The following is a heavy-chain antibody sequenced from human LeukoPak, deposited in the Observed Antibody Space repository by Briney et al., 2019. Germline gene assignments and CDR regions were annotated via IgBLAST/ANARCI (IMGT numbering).Heavy chain of an antibody. D-gene: IGHD1-26*01. CDR2: ISDSGGST. CDR3: AKMKGHPLPKYYMDV. Sequence: GGSLRLSCAASGFTFSNYAMTWVRQAPGRGLEWVSTISDSGGSTHYADSVKGRFTISRDNSKNTLYLEMSSLRAEDTAIYYCAKMKGHPLPKYYMDVWGQGTTVTVSS. J-gene: IGHJ6*01. V-gene: IGHV3-23*01. CDR1: GFTFSNYA.